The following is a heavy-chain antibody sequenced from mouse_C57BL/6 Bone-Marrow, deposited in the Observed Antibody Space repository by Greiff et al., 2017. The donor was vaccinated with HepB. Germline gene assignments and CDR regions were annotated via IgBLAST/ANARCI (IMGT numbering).Heavy chain of an antibody. J-gene: IGHJ2*01. Sequence: VQLQQSGPELVKPGASVKISCKASGYAFSSSWMNWVKQRPGKGLEWIGRIYPGDGDTNYNGKFKGKATLTADKSSSTAYMQLSSLTSEDSAVYFCARDGYDYDYFDYWGQGTTLTVSS. V-gene: IGHV1-82*01. D-gene: IGHD2-4*01. CDR2: IYPGDGDT. CDR3: ARDGYDYDYFDY. CDR1: GYAFSSSW.